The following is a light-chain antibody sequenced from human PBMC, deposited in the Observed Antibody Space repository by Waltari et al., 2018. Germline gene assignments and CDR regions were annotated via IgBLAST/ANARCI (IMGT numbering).Light chain of an antibody. CDR2: GAS. CDR3: QQYGSSP. J-gene: IGKJ1*01. V-gene: IGKV3-20*01. CDR1: QSVSRSY. Sequence: EIVLPQSPGTLSLSPGERATLSCRASQSVSRSYLAWYQQKPGQAPRLLIYGASSRATGIPDRFSGSGSGTDFTLTISRLEPEDFAVYYCQQYGSSPFGQGTKVEIK.